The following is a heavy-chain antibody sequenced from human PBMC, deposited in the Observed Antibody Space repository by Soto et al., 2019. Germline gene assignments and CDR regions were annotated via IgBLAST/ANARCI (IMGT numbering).Heavy chain of an antibody. J-gene: IGHJ2*01. V-gene: IGHV3-30-3*01. Sequence: QVQLVESGGGVVQPGRSLRLSCAASGFTFSSYAMHWVRQAPGKGLEWLAVISYDGSNKYYADSVKGRFTISIDNSKNTLYLQMNSLRAEDTAVYYCARDREASSGYYIWYFDLWGRGTLVTVSS. CDR1: GFTFSSYA. D-gene: IGHD3-22*01. CDR3: ARDREASSGYYIWYFDL. CDR2: ISYDGSNK.